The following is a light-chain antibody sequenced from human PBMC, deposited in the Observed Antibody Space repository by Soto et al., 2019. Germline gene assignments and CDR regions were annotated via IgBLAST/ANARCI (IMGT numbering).Light chain of an antibody. CDR3: QHYNSYSEA. Sequence: DIQMTQSPSSLSASVGDRVPITCRASQVIRNDLGWYQQKPGKAPKRLIYAAYTLQSGVPSRFSGSGSGTEFTLTISSLQAEDFATYYCQHYNSYSEAFGQGTKVDIK. J-gene: IGKJ1*01. V-gene: IGKV1-17*01. CDR2: AAY. CDR1: QVIRND.